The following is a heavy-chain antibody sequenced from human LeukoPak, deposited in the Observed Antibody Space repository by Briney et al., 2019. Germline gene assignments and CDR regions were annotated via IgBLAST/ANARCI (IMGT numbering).Heavy chain of an antibody. Sequence: SETLSLTCTVSGGSISSSSYYWGWIRQPPGKGLEWIGSIYYSGSTYYNPSLKSRVTISVDTSKNQFSLKLSSVTAADTAVYYCAVTIAASTLYFDYWGQGTLVTVSS. V-gene: IGHV4-39*01. CDR3: AVTIAASTLYFDY. CDR2: IYYSGST. D-gene: IGHD6-6*01. J-gene: IGHJ4*02. CDR1: GGSISSSSYY.